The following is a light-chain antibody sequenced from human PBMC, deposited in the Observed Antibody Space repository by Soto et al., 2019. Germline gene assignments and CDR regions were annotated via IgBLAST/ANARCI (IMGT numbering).Light chain of an antibody. V-gene: IGKV1-5*01. CDR2: DAS. Sequence: DIQMTQSPSTLSASVGDRVTITCRASQSISSWLAWYQQKPGKAPKLLIYDASSLESGVPPRFSRSGSGTEFTLTISSLQPDDFATYYCPQYNSYSDVTFGQGTKVEIK. J-gene: IGKJ1*01. CDR1: QSISSW. CDR3: PQYNSYSDVT.